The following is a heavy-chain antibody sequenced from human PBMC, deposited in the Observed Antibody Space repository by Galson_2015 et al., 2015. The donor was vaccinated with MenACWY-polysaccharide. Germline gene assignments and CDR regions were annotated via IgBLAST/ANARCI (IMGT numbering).Heavy chain of an antibody. CDR3: ARVLKGLVGATPDY. Sequence: SLRLSCAASGFTFSSYSMNWVRQAPGKGLEWVSYISSGGTIYYAAPVKGRFTISRDNAKNSLHLQMNSLRDDDTAVYYCARVLKGLVGATPDYWGQGTLVTVSS. D-gene: IGHD1-26*01. CDR2: ISSGGTI. J-gene: IGHJ4*02. CDR1: GFTFSSYS. V-gene: IGHV3-48*02.